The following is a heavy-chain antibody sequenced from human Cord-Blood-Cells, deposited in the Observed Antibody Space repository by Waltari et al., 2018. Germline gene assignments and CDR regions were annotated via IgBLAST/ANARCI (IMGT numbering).Heavy chain of an antibody. CDR2: ISSSSSYI. V-gene: IGHV3-21*01. CDR3: ARDRAGGSFDY. CDR1: GFPFSSYS. J-gene: IGHJ4*02. Sequence: EVQLVESGGGLVKPGGSLRPSCAASGFPFSSYSMNWVRQAPGKGLEWVSSISSSSSYIYYADSVKGRFTISRDNAKNSLYLQMNSLRAEDTAVYYCARDRAGGSFDYWGQGTLVTVSS. D-gene: IGHD1-26*01.